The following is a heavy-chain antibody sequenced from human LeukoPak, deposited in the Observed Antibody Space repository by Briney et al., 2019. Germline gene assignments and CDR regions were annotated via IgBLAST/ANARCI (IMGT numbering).Heavy chain of an antibody. CDR3: AKVSLISRGRPQSDFDY. D-gene: IGHD3-16*02. V-gene: IGHV3-23*01. CDR2: ISGSGGST. CDR1: GFTFSSYA. Sequence: PGGSLRLSCAASGFTFSSYAMSWVRQAPGKGLEWVSAISGSGGSTFYADSVKGRFTISRDNSRNTLYVQMNSLSAEDTAVYYCAKVSLISRGRPQSDFDYWGQGTLVSVSS. J-gene: IGHJ4*02.